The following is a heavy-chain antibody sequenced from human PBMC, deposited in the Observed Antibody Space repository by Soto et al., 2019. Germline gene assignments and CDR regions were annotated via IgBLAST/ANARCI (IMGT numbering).Heavy chain of an antibody. V-gene: IGHV3-15*07. CDR1: GFTFSNAW. J-gene: IGHJ4*02. Sequence: GSLRLSCAASGFTFSNAWLNWVRQAPGKGLEWVGRIKSKTDGGTTDYAAPVKGRFTISRDDSKNTLFLQMNSLKTEDTAMYYCTTLFWSCQPLKIGLDYWGQGTLVTVS. CDR2: IKSKTDGGTT. D-gene: IGHD3-9*01. CDR3: TTLFWSCQPLKIGLDY.